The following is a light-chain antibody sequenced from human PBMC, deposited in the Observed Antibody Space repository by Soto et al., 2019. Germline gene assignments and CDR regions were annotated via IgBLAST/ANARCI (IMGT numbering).Light chain of an antibody. CDR3: CSYAGSSTPNWV. CDR2: EGS. Sequence: QSALTQPASVSGSPGQSITISCTGTSSDVGSYNLVSWYQQHPGKAPKLMIYEGSKRPSGASNRFSGSKSGNTASLTISGLQAEDEADHYCCSYAGSSTPNWVFGGGTKLTVL. CDR1: SSDVGSYNL. V-gene: IGLV2-23*01. J-gene: IGLJ3*02.